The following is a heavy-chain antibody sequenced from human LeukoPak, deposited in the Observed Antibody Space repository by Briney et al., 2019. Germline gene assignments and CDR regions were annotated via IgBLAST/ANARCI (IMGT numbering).Heavy chain of an antibody. Sequence: GGSLRLSCAASGFTFSSYSMNWVRQAPGKGLEWVSSISSSSNYIYYADSVKGRFTISRDNAKNSLYLQMNSLRAEDTAVYYCAREFCSGGNCYSDAFDIWGQGTMVTVSS. J-gene: IGHJ3*02. V-gene: IGHV3-21*01. D-gene: IGHD2-15*01. CDR1: GFTFSSYS. CDR3: AREFCSGGNCYSDAFDI. CDR2: ISSSSNYI.